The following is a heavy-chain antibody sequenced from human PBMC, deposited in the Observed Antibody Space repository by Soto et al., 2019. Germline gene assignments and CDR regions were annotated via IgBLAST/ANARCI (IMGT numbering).Heavy chain of an antibody. CDR1: GYTFTSYY. V-gene: IGHV1-46*01. J-gene: IGHJ3*02. CDR3: ARPRVPSRYYYDSSGYYLDAFDI. Sequence: ASVKVSCKASGYTFTSYYMHWVRQAPGQGXEWMGIINPSGGSTSYAQKFQGRVTMTRDTSTSTVYMELSSLRSEDTAVYYCARPRVPSRYYYDSSGYYLDAFDIWGQGTMVTVSS. D-gene: IGHD3-22*01. CDR2: INPSGGST.